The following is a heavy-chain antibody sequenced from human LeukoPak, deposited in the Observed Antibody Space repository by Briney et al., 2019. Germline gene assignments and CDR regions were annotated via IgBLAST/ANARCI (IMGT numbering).Heavy chain of an antibody. V-gene: IGHV1-2*02. Sequence: ASVKDYCKGSGYTFIDYHIYWVIQEPGQGLEWMGRINPNSGGTIYAQKFQGRVTMTRDTSINTAYMELSRLTSDDAAMYYCARVSCSGGTCYDLGWFDSWGQGTLVTVSS. CDR2: INPNSGGT. CDR1: GYTFIDYH. CDR3: ARVSCSGGTCYDLGWFDS. D-gene: IGHD2-15*01. J-gene: IGHJ5*01.